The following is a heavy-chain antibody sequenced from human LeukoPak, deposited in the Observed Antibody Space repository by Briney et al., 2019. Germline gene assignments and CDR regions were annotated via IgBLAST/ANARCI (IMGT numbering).Heavy chain of an antibody. V-gene: IGHV4-61*02. J-gene: IGHJ4*02. CDR3: ARTNGYPNYYFDY. D-gene: IGHD1-1*01. Sequence: SETLSLTCTVSGGSISSGSYYWSWIRQPAGKGLEWIGRIYTSGSTNYNPSLESRVTISVDTSKNQFSLKLSSVTAADTAVYYCARTNGYPNYYFDYWGQGTLVTVSS. CDR1: GGSISSGSYY. CDR2: IYTSGST.